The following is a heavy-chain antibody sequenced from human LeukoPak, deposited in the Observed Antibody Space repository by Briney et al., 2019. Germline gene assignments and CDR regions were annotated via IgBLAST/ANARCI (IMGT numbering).Heavy chain of an antibody. Sequence: GGSLRLSCAASGFTVSSNYMSWVRQAPGKGLEWVSVLYDDGGTYYADSVKGRFTISRDNSKNTLCLQMNSLRAEDTAVYYCARGDRGYFDYWGQGTLVTVFS. D-gene: IGHD1-26*01. CDR3: ARGDRGYFDY. V-gene: IGHV3-53*01. J-gene: IGHJ4*02. CDR2: LYDDGGT. CDR1: GFTVSSNY.